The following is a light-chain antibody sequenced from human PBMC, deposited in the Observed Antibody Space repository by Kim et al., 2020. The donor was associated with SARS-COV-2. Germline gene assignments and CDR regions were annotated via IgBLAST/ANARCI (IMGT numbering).Light chain of an antibody. CDR3: QQSYSTPLHT. CDR2: AAS. Sequence: ASGGDRVNITCRANQNIGTYLNWYQHKAGKAPQLLIYAASSLRSGVPSRFSGSGSGTDFTLTISSLQPDDFATYYCQQSYSTPLHTFGQGTKLEI. CDR1: QNIGTY. V-gene: IGKV1-39*01. J-gene: IGKJ2*01.